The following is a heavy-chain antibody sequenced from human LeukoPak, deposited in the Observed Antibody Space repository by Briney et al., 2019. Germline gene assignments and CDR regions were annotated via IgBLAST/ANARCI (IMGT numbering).Heavy chain of an antibody. J-gene: IGHJ4*02. Sequence: SETLSLTCAVYGRSFSGYYWSWLRQPPGKGLEWVGEINHSGSTNYNPSLKSRVTISIDTSKNQFSLTLSSVTAADTAVDHGARGRRFHFHYFFDFWGQKTLVTVSS. V-gene: IGHV4-34*01. CDR3: ARGRRFHFHYFFDF. D-gene: IGHD2/OR15-2a*01. CDR1: GRSFSGYY. CDR2: INHSGST.